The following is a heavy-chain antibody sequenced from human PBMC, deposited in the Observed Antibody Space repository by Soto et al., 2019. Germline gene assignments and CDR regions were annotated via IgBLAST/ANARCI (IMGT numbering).Heavy chain of an antibody. CDR2: ISGSGDNT. Sequence: PGGSLRLSCAASGFTFSNYAMSWVRQAPGKGLEWVSVISGSGDNTYYADSVKGRFTISRDNSKNTLYLQMNSLRSEDTALYYCATQYGDFLPYFEYWGQGTLVTVSS. D-gene: IGHD4-17*01. CDR3: ATQYGDFLPYFEY. J-gene: IGHJ4*02. V-gene: IGHV3-23*01. CDR1: GFTFSNYA.